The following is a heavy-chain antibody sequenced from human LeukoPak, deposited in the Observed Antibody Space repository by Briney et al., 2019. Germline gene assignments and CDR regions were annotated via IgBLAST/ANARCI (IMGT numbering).Heavy chain of an antibody. J-gene: IGHJ6*04. V-gene: IGHV3-30*03. CDR2: ISYDGSNI. CDR3: ARRRTGGSGSYFCLDV. CDR1: GFTFNDYG. D-gene: IGHD3-10*01. Sequence: GGSLRLSCAASGFTFNDYGMHWVRQAPGEGLEGVAVISYDGSNINYADSVKGQFTISGDNSKNTLYLQMNSIRTEDTAVYYCARRRTGGSGSYFCLDVWGKGTTVTVSS.